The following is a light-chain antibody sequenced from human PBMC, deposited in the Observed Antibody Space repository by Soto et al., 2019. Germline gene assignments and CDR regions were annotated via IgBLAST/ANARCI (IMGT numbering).Light chain of an antibody. V-gene: IGLV2-18*02. CDR1: SSDVGSYNR. Sequence: QSVLTQPPSVSGSPGQSVTISCTGTSSDVGSYNRVSWYQQPPGTAPKLMIYEVSNRPSGVPDRFSGSKSGNTASLTISGLQAEDEADYYCSSYTCSSIVVFGGGTKVTVL. CDR2: EVS. CDR3: SSYTCSSIVV. J-gene: IGLJ2*01.